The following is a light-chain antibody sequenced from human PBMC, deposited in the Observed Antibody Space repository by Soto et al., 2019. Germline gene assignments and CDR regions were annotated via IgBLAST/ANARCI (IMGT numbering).Light chain of an antibody. Sequence: DIVLTHSPATLSLSPGERATLSCRASQSVSNNYLAWYQQKPGQAPRLLIYDASNRATGIPARFSGSGSGTDFTLTISSLEPEDFAVYYCQQRSNWPPITFGQGTRLEI. V-gene: IGKV3-11*01. CDR3: QQRSNWPPIT. CDR2: DAS. J-gene: IGKJ5*01. CDR1: QSVSNNY.